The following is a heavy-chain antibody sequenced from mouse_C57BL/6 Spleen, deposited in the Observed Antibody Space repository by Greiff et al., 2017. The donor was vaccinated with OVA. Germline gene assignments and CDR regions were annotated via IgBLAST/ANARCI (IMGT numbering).Heavy chain of an antibody. CDR3: ARIANAYYGSSDGYVDV. CDR2: ICWDAAK. D-gene: IGHD1-1*01. J-gene: IGHJ1*03. Sequence: QVTLKVSGPGILQPSQTLSLTCSFSGFSLSTFGMGVGWIRQPSGKGLEWLAHICWDAAKYYNPALKSRPTISKDTSKTQVFLKIADVDTADTATYYCARIANAYYGSSDGYVDVWGTGTTVTVSS. CDR1: GFSLSTFGMG. V-gene: IGHV8-8*01.